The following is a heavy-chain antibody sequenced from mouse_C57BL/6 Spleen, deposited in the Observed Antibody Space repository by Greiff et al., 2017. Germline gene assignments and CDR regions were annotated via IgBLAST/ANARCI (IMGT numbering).Heavy chain of an antibody. V-gene: IGHV5-17*01. CDR1: GFTFSDYG. D-gene: IGHD1-1*01. CDR2: ISSGSSTI. CDR3: ARRDGSSYAMDY. J-gene: IGHJ4*01. Sequence: EVQLQQSGGGLVKPGGSLKLSCAASGFTFSDYGMHWVRQAPEKGLEWVAYISSGSSTIYYADTVKGRFTISRDNAKNTLFLQMTSLRSEDTAMYYCARRDGSSYAMDYWGQGTSVTVSS.